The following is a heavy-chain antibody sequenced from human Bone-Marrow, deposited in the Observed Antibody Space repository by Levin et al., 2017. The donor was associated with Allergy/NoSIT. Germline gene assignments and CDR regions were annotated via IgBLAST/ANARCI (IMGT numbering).Heavy chain of an antibody. V-gene: IGHV3-30*03. D-gene: IGHD5-18*01. J-gene: IGHJ4*02. CDR2: ISYDGSNK. Sequence: GGSLRLSCAASGFTFSSYGMHWVRQAPGKGLEWVAVISYDGSNKYYADSVKGRFTISRDNSKNTLYLQMNSLRAEDTAVYYCARSGIQLWYGDYWGQGTLVTVSS. CDR1: GFTFSSYG. CDR3: ARSGIQLWYGDY.